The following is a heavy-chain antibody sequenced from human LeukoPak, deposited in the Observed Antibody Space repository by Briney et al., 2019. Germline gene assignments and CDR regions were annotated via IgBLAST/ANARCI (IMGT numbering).Heavy chain of an antibody. CDR2: ISDSGST. V-gene: IGHV4-59*08. Sequence: SETLSLTCTVSGGAISSHYWSWIRQPPGKGLEWIGYISDSGSTIDNPSLKSRVTILGDTSENQFSLKLNTVTAADTAVSYCARHATGSYSGPFLDPWGQGTLVTVSS. CDR1: GGAISSHY. CDR3: ARHATGSYSGPFLDP. J-gene: IGHJ5*02. D-gene: IGHD3-10*01.